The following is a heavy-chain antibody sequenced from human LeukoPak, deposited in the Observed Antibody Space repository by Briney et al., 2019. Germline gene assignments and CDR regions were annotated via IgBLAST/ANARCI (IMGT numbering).Heavy chain of an antibody. CDR1: GYTFTNYD. V-gene: IGHV1-8*01. Sequence: GASVKVSCKASGYTFTNYDFNWVQQATGQGLEWMGWMNPNSGATGYAQKFQGRVTMTRDTSINTAYMELSSLRSEDTAVYYCARWLVRGSRSSYFDYWGQGTLVTVSS. CDR3: ARWLVRGSRSSYFDY. D-gene: IGHD6-6*01. CDR2: MNPNSGAT. J-gene: IGHJ4*02.